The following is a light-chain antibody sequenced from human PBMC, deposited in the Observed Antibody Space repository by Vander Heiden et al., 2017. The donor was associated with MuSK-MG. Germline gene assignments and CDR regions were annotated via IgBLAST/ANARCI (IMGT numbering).Light chain of an antibody. Sequence: QSALTQPASVSRSPGQSITISCTGTSSDVGGYNYVSWYQQHQGKAPKRRIYEVSNRPSGVSNRFSGSKSGNTDSLTISGLQAEDEADYYCTSYTSSSTLLVFGTGTKLTVL. CDR3: TSYTSSSTLLV. CDR2: EVS. J-gene: IGLJ1*01. V-gene: IGLV2-14*01. CDR1: SSDVGGYNY.